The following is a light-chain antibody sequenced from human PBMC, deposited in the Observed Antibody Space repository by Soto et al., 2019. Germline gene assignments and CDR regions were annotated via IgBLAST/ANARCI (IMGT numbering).Light chain of an antibody. V-gene: IGKV3-20*01. CDR1: QTVRNNY. Sequence: EFVSTQPPGTLSLSPGERATLSCSASQTVRNNYLAWYQQKPGQAPRLLIYDASSRATGIPDRFSGGGSGTDFTLTISGLEPEDFAVYYCQQFSSYPLTFGGGTKVDIK. J-gene: IGKJ4*01. CDR2: DAS. CDR3: QQFSSYPLT.